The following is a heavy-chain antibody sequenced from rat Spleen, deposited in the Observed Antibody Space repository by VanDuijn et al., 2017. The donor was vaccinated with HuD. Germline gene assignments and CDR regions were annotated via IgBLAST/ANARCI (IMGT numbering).Heavy chain of an antibody. CDR3: ARHGEDYFDY. CDR1: GFTFSDYY. Sequence: EVQLVESGGGLVQPGRSMKLSCVVSGFTFSDYYMAWVRQAPTKGLEWVATISYDGSSTYYRDSVKGRFTISRDNAKSTLYLQMDSLRSEDTATYYCARHGEDYFDYWGQGVMVTVSS. V-gene: IGHV5-7*01. J-gene: IGHJ2*01. D-gene: IGHD5-1*01. CDR2: ISYDGSST.